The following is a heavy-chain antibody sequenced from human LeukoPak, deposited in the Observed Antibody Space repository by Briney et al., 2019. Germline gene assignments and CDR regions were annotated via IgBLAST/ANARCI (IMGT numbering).Heavy chain of an antibody. D-gene: IGHD2-15*01. CDR3: ARDLYGCSDGSCTTFDY. J-gene: IGHJ4*02. CDR1: GYTFTGYY. V-gene: IGHV1-2*02. Sequence: GASVKVSCKASGYTFTGYYMHWVRQAPGQGLEWMGWINPNSGGTNYAQKFQGRVTMTRDTSISTAYMELSRLRSDDTAVYYCARDLYGCSDGSCTTFDYWGQGTLVTVSS. CDR2: INPNSGGT.